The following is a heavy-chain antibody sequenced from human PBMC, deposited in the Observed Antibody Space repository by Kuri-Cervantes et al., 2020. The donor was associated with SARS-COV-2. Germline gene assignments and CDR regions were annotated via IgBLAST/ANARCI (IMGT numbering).Heavy chain of an antibody. CDR3: ARDRYCSSTSCYDVAYGMDV. J-gene: IGHJ6*02. D-gene: IGHD2-2*01. V-gene: IGHV4-30-4*01. Sequence: LRLSCTVSGGSISSGDYYWSWIRQPPGKGLEWIGYIYYSGSTYYNPSLKSRVTISVDTSKNQFSLKLSSVTAADTAVYYCARDRYCSSTSCYDVAYGMDVWGQGTTVTGSS. CDR1: GGSISSGDYY. CDR2: IYYSGST.